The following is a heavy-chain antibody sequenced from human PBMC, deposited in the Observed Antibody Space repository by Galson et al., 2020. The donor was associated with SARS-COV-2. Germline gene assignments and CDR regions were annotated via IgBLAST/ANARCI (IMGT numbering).Heavy chain of an antibody. CDR3: ARIVRRYYYDSSGYRTAEYFQH. J-gene: IGHJ1*01. D-gene: IGHD3-22*01. CDR2: IYYSGST. Sequence: ASETLSLTCTVSGGTISSYYWSWIRQPPGKGLKWIGYIYYSGSTNYNPSLQSRVTISVDTSKNQFSLKLSSVTAADTAVYYCARIVRRYYYDSSGYRTAEYFQHWGQGTLVTVSS. V-gene: IGHV4-59*01. CDR1: GGTISSYY.